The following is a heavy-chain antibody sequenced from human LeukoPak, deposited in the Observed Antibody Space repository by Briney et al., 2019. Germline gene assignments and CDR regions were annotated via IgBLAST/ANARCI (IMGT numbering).Heavy chain of an antibody. D-gene: IGHD4-17*01. Sequence: PSETLSLTCTVSGGSISSYYWSWIRQPPGKGLEWIGYIYYSGSTNYNPSLKGRVTISVDTSKNQFSLKLSSVTAADTAVYYCARDAVTTSDFDYWGQGTLVTVSS. CDR3: ARDAVTTSDFDY. J-gene: IGHJ4*02. V-gene: IGHV4-59*12. CDR1: GGSISSYY. CDR2: IYYSGST.